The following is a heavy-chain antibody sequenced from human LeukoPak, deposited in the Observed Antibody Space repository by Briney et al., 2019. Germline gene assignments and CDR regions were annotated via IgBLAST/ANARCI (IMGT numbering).Heavy chain of an antibody. CDR1: GASFSTNY. Sequence: SETLSLTCSVSGASFSTNYWSWIRQPPGRGLEWIGYVFDSGSTNYNPSLKSRVTILVDTSTKQFSLRLSSVTAADTAVYYCARSPKSIAAQPLLFDYWGQGTLVTVSS. J-gene: IGHJ4*02. CDR3: ARSPKSIAAQPLLFDY. CDR2: VFDSGST. V-gene: IGHV4-59*01. D-gene: IGHD6-13*01.